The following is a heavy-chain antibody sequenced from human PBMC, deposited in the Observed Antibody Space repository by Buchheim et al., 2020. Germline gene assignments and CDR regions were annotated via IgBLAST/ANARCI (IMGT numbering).Heavy chain of an antibody. V-gene: IGHV4-59*08. J-gene: IGHJ4*02. Sequence: QVQLQESGPGLVKPSETLSLTCTVSGGPISSYYWSWIRQPPGKGLEWIGYIYYSGSTNYNPSLKSRVPISVDTSKNQFSLKLSSVTAADTAVYYCARHTDGYLPYWGQGTL. D-gene: IGHD5-24*01. CDR2: IYYSGST. CDR1: GGPISSYY. CDR3: ARHTDGYLPY.